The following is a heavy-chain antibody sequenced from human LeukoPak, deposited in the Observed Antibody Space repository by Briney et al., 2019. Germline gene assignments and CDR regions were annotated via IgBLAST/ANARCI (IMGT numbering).Heavy chain of an antibody. V-gene: IGHV3-30*18. CDR1: GFTFSSYG. CDR2: ISYDGSNK. CDR3: AKERGPYDSSGYNDY. J-gene: IGHJ4*02. Sequence: GGSLRLSCAASGFTFSSYGMHWVRQAPGKGLEGVAVISYDGSNKYYADSVKGRFTISRDNSKNTLYLQMNSLRAEDTAVYYCAKERGPYDSSGYNDYWGQGTLVTVSS. D-gene: IGHD3-22*01.